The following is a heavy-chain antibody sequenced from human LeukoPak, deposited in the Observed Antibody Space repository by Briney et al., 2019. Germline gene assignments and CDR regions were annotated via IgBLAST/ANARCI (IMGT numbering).Heavy chain of an antibody. V-gene: IGHV4-38-2*02. J-gene: IGHJ2*01. CDR1: GYSISSGYY. D-gene: IGHD6-6*01. Sequence: SETLSLTCTVSGYSISSGYYWGWIRQPPGKGLEWIGSIYHSGSTYYNPSLKSRVTISIDTSKNQFSLKLNSVTAADTAVYYCARASHGWYFDLWGRGTLVTVSS. CDR3: ARASHGWYFDL. CDR2: IYHSGST.